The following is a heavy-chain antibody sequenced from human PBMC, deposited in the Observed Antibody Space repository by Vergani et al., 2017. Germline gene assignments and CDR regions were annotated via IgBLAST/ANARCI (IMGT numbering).Heavy chain of an antibody. Sequence: QVQLQQWGAGLLKPSETLSLTCAVYGGSFSGYYWRWIRQPPGKGLEWIGEINHSGSTNYNPSLKSRVTISVDTSKNQFSLKLSSVTAADTAVYYCARGREYQLRRGNFDLWGRGTLVTVSS. CDR1: GGSFSGYY. J-gene: IGHJ2*01. CDR3: ARGREYQLRRGNFDL. D-gene: IGHD2-2*01. CDR2: INHSGST. V-gene: IGHV4-34*01.